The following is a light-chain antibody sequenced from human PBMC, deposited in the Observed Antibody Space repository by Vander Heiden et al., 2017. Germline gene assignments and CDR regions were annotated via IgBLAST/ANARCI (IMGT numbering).Light chain of an antibody. CDR2: GNS. CDR1: SSNSGAGYD. Sequence: QSVLPQPPSVSGAPGQRVTISCTGSSSNSGAGYDVHWYQQLPGTAPKLLIYGNSNRPSGVPDRFSGSKSGTSASLAITGLQAEDEADYYCQSYDSSLSGLYVFGTGTKVTVL. CDR3: QSYDSSLSGLYV. J-gene: IGLJ1*01. V-gene: IGLV1-40*01.